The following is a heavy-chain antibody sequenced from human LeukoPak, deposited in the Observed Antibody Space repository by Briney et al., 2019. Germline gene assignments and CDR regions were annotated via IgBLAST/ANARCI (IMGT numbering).Heavy chain of an antibody. CDR2: IYYSGST. D-gene: IGHD2-2*02. CDR1: GGSISSGGYY. V-gene: IGHV4-31*03. Sequence: PSETLSLTCTVSGGSISSGGYYWSWIRQHPGKGLEWIGYIYYSGSTYYNPSLKSRVTISVDTSKNQFSLKLSSVTAADTAVYYCARVVYCSSTSCYTRRPSNWFDPWGHGTLVTVSS. J-gene: IGHJ5*02. CDR3: ARVVYCSSTSCYTRRPSNWFDP.